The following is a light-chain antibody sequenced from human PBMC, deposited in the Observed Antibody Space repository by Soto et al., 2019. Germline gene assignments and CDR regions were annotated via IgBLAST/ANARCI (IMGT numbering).Light chain of an antibody. J-gene: IGKJ3*01. V-gene: IGKV1-33*01. CDR3: QHGGT. CDR1: QDIGTS. CDR2: DAS. Sequence: DILMTQSPSSLSAFVGERVTITCQASQDIGTSLNWYHQRPGEAPKFLIYDASRLEAGVPSRFSGSGSGTDFTFAISSLQPEDIATYYCQHGGTFGPGTKVDFK.